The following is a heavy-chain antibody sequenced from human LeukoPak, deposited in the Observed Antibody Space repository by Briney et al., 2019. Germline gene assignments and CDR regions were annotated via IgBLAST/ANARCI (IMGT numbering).Heavy chain of an antibody. V-gene: IGHV4-34*01. CDR2: INHSGST. CDR3: ARLLAARPEDDR. Sequence: SETLSLTCAVYGGSFSGYYWSWIRQPPGKGLEWIGEINHSGSTNYNPSLKSRVTISVDTSKNQFSLNLSSVTAADTAVYYCARLLAARPEDDRWGQGTLVTVSS. J-gene: IGHJ5*02. CDR1: GGSFSGYY. D-gene: IGHD6-6*01.